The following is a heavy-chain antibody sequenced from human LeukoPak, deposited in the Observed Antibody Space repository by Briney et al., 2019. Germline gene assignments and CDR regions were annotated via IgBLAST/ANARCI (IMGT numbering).Heavy chain of an antibody. J-gene: IGHJ3*02. D-gene: IGHD2-15*01. V-gene: IGHV4-59*01. CDR1: GGSFSGYY. CDR2: IYNSGST. Sequence: SETLSLTCAVYGGSFSGYYWSWIRQPPGKGLEWIGYIYNSGSTNYNPSLKSRVTISVDTSKNEIYLRLRSVTAADTAMYFCAREKGGYDAFDIWGQGTRVTVSS. CDR3: AREKGGYDAFDI.